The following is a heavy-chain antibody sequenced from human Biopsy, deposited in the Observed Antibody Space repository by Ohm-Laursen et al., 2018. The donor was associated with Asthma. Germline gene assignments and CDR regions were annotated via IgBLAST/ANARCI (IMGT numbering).Heavy chain of an antibody. V-gene: IGHV1-69*13. CDR2: LIPVLGTP. J-gene: IGHJ4*02. CDR3: ARGPEYVRSSGALDY. D-gene: IGHD2-2*01. CDR1: GDSFSNYA. Sequence: ASVKVSCKASGDSFSNYAISWVRQAPGQGLEWMGGLIPVLGTPDHAQMFEGRVTITADESTSTAYMELSSLSSEDTALYYCARGPEYVRSSGALDYWGQGTLVTASS.